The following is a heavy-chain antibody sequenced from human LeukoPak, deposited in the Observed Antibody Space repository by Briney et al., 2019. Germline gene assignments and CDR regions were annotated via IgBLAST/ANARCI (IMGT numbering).Heavy chain of an antibody. CDR2: INPNSGGT. D-gene: IGHD2-2*02. CDR1: GYTFTGYY. J-gene: IGHJ3*02. V-gene: IGHV1-2*02. CDR3: AGEYCSSTSCYKAFDI. Sequence: ASAKVSCKASGYTFTGYYMHWVRQAPGQGLEWMGWINPNSGGTNYAQKFQGRVTMTRDTSISTAYMELSRLRSDDTAVYYCAGEYCSSTSCYKAFDIWGQGTMVTVSS.